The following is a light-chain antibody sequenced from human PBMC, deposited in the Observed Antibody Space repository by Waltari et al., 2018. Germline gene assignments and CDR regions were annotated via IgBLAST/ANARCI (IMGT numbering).Light chain of an antibody. CDR2: DSS. J-gene: IGKJ4*01. V-gene: IGKV3D-20*01. CDR3: QQYENSPLT. Sequence: EVILTQSPDTLSLSPGARATLSCRASQNITNNHLSWYQQKPGLAPRLLLYDSSSRATGVPDRFSGSGSGTDFTLTIGRLEPEDYAVYYCQQYENSPLTFGGGTQVETK. CDR1: QNITNNH.